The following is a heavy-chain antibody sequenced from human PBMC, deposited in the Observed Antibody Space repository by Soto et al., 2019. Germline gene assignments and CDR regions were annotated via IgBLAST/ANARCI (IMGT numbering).Heavy chain of an antibody. CDR1: GASISGGDYY. CDR3: ARATYDSSTYYLDY. J-gene: IGHJ4*01. V-gene: IGHV4-30-4*01. D-gene: IGHD3-22*01. Sequence: QVQLQESGPGLVKPSQTLSLTCTVSGASISGGDYYWTWIRQPPGKGLEWIGSIYYTGNTYSNPYLESRLSISVDPSNNQFALRLTAVSAADTAIYYCARATYDSSTYYLDYWGHGTLVTVSS. CDR2: IYYTGNT.